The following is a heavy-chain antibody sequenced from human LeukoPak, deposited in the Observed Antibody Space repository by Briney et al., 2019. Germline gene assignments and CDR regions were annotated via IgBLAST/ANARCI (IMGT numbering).Heavy chain of an antibody. CDR3: AKDLDYYDSSGSLSFDY. D-gene: IGHD3-22*01. Sequence: GGSLRLSCAASGFTFSSYGMHWVRQAPGKGLEWVAVIWYDGSNKYYADSVKGRFTISRDNSKNTLYLQMNSLRAEDTAVYYCAKDLDYYDSSGSLSFDYWGQGTLLTVSS. CDR2: IWYDGSNK. J-gene: IGHJ4*02. CDR1: GFTFSSYG. V-gene: IGHV3-33*06.